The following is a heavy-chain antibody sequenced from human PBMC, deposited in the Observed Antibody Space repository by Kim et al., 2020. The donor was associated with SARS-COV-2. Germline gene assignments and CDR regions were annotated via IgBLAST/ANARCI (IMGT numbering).Heavy chain of an antibody. J-gene: IGHJ4*02. Sequence: SETLSLTCTVSGGSISSYYWSWIRQPPGKGLEWIGYIYYSGSTNYNPSLKSRVIISVDTSKNQFSLKLSSVTAADTAVYYCARGGYYYDSSGYYDYWGQG. D-gene: IGHD3-22*01. CDR3: ARGGYYYDSSGYYDY. CDR2: IYYSGST. CDR1: GGSISSYY. V-gene: IGHV4-59*01.